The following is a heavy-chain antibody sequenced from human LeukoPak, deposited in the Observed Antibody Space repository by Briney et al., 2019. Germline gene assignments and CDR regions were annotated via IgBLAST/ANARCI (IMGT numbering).Heavy chain of an antibody. CDR1: GFTFSSYA. Sequence: GGSLRLSCAASGFTFSSYAMHWVRQAPGKGLEWVAVISYDGSNKYYADSVKGRFTISRDNSKNTLYLQMNSLRAEDTAVYYCARDGDQSSYDILTRGFPRTYFDYWGQGTLVTVSS. D-gene: IGHD3-9*01. V-gene: IGHV3-30*04. CDR3: ARDGDQSSYDILTRGFPRTYFDY. J-gene: IGHJ4*02. CDR2: ISYDGSNK.